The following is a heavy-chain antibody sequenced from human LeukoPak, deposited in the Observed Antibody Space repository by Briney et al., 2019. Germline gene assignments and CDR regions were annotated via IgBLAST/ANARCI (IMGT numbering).Heavy chain of an antibody. D-gene: IGHD3-9*01. CDR3: ARDLGHYDILTGPFDH. V-gene: IGHV3-48*02. Sequence: GGSLRLSCAASGFTFSSYSMNWVRQAPGKGLEWVSYISSSSSTIYYADSVKGRFTISRDNAKNSLYLQMNSLRDEDTAVYYCARDLGHYDILTGPFDHWGQGTLVTVSS. CDR1: GFTFSSYS. J-gene: IGHJ4*02. CDR2: ISSSSSTI.